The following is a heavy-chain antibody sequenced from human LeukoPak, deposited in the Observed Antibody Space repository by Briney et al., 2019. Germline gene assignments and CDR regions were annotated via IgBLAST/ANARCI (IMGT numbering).Heavy chain of an antibody. CDR3: ARAGCSGGSCYSPSAYGMDV. Sequence: SETLSLTCTVSGGSISTYYWSWIRQPPGKGLEWIGYIYYSGSTNYNPSLKSQVTISVDTSKNQFSLKLSSVTAADTAVYYCARAGCSGGSCYSPSAYGMDVWGKGTTVTVSS. J-gene: IGHJ6*04. CDR1: GGSISTYY. V-gene: IGHV4-59*01. D-gene: IGHD2-15*01. CDR2: IYYSGST.